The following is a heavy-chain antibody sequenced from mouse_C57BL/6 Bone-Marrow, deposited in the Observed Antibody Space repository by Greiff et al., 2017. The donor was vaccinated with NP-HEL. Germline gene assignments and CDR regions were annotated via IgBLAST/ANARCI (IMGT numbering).Heavy chain of an antibody. V-gene: IGHV14-4*01. J-gene: IGHJ3*01. CDR3: TPYDGYYVGFAY. CDR1: GFNIKDDY. CDR2: IDPENGDT. D-gene: IGHD2-3*01. Sequence: VQLQQSGAELVRPGASVKLSCTASGFNIKDDYMHWVKQRPEQGLEWIGWIDPENGDTEYASKFQGKATITAATSSNTAYLQLSSLTSEDTAVYYCTPYDGYYVGFAYWGQGTLVTVSA.